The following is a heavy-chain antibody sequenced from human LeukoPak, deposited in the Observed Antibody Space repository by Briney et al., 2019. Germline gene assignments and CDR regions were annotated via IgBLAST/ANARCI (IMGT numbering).Heavy chain of an antibody. J-gene: IGHJ4*02. V-gene: IGHV3-30-3*01. D-gene: IGHD3/OR15-3a*01. CDR3: ARGMSRRTFDY. Sequence: PGGSLRLSCAASGFTFSTYAMHWVRQAPGKGLEWVAVISYDGGNKYYADSVKGRFTISRDNSKNTLYLQMDSLRDEDTAVYYCARGMSRRTFDYWGQGTLVTVSS. CDR2: ISYDGGNK. CDR1: GFTFSTYA.